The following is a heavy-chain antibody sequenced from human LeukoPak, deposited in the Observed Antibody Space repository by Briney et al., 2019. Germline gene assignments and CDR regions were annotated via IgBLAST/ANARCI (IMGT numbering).Heavy chain of an antibody. CDR2: ISSSGSTI. CDR3: AKDDLGQWLVTSFDY. V-gene: IGHV3-48*03. Sequence: AGGSLRLSCAASGFTFSSYEMNWVRQAPGKGLEWVSYISSSGSTIYYADSVKGRFTISRDNSKNTLYLQMNSLRAEDTAVYYCAKDDLGQWLVTSFDYWGQGTLVTVSS. D-gene: IGHD6-19*01. J-gene: IGHJ4*02. CDR1: GFTFSSYE.